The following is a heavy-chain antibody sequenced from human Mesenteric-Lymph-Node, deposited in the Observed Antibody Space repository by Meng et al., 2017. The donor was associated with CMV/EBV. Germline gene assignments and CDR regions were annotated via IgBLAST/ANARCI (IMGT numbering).Heavy chain of an antibody. CDR1: GGSFSGYY. CDR3: ARVLAARKPAYYYCGMDV. J-gene: IGHJ6*02. D-gene: IGHD6-6*01. V-gene: IGHV3-21*03. CDR2: IRVSSISSSNSHI. Sequence: ETLSLTCAVYGGSFSGYYWSWIRQPPGKGLEWVSSIRVSSISSSNSHIYYADSVKGRFTISKDSAKNSLYLQMNNLRAEDSGVYYCARVLAARKPAYYYCGMDVWGQGTTVTVSS.